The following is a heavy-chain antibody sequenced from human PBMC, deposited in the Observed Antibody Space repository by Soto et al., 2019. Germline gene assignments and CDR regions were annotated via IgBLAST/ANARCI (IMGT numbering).Heavy chain of an antibody. CDR1: GYTFTGYY. CDR2: INPNSGGT. D-gene: IGHD6-13*01. V-gene: IGHV1-2*04. CDR3: ASAGAGAAAGSYYYSGIDV. J-gene: IGHJ6*02. Sequence: QVQLVQSGAEVKKPGASLKVSCKASGYTFTGYYMHWVRQAPGQGLEWMGWINPNSGGTNYAQKFQGWVTMTRDTSISTAYMQLSRLRSDATAVYYCASAGAGAAAGSYYYSGIDVWGQGTTVTVSS.